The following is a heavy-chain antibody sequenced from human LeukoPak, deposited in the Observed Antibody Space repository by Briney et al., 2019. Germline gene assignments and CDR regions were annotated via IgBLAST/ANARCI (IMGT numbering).Heavy chain of an antibody. J-gene: IGHJ4*02. D-gene: IGHD5-24*01. V-gene: IGHV4-38-2*02. CDR1: GSSLSSSYY. Sequence: SETLSLTCTVSGSSLSSSYYGSWSRQPPGKGLECIATISHSGSTYYNPSLKSRVTISADTSQNQHSLRLNSVTVADTAVYYCARVNTVMATFDYWGQGNPVTVSS. CDR3: ARVNTVMATFDY. CDR2: ISHSGST.